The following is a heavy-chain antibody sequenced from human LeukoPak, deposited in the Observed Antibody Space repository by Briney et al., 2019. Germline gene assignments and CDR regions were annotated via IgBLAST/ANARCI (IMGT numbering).Heavy chain of an antibody. CDR2: IYQSGST. V-gene: IGHV4-30-2*01. Sequence: SETLSLTCAVSGGSISSGGYSWNWIRQPPGKGLEWIGYIYQSGSTYYNSSLKSRVTISVDRSKNQLSLKLSSVTAADTAVYYCARGSTRGYQIDYWGQGTLVTVSS. J-gene: IGHJ4*02. D-gene: IGHD5-18*01. CDR1: GGSISSGGYS. CDR3: ARGSTRGYQIDY.